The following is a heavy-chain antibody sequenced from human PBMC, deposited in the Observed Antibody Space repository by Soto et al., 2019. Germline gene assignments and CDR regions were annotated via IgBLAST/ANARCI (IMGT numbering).Heavy chain of an antibody. CDR1: GFTFSDYY. V-gene: IGHV3-11*05. CDR3: ARGELTALQEGYFDL. J-gene: IGHJ2*01. D-gene: IGHD1-26*01. CDR2: ISSSSSYT. Sequence: QVQLVESGGGLVKPGGSLRLSCAASGFTFSDYYMSWIRQAPGKGLEWVSYISSSSSYTNYADSVKGRFTISRDNAKNSLYRQMNSLRAEDTAVYYCARGELTALQEGYFDLWGRGTLVTVSS.